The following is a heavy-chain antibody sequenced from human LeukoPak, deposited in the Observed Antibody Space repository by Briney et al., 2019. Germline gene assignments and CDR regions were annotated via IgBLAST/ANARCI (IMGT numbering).Heavy chain of an antibody. CDR2: ISSSGSTI. D-gene: IGHD6-13*01. CDR3: AREAAAGEVHDAFDI. CDR1: GFTFSDYY. J-gene: IGHJ3*02. Sequence: GGSLRLSCAASGFTFSDYYMSWIRQAPGKGLEWVSYISSSGSTIYYADSVKGRFTISRDNAKNSLYLQMNSLRAEDTAVYYCAREAAAGEVHDAFDIWGQGTMVTVSS. V-gene: IGHV3-11*01.